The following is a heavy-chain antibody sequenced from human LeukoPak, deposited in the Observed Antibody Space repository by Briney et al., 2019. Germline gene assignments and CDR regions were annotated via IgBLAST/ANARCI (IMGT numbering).Heavy chain of an antibody. Sequence: PSETLSLTCSVSGGSISSNSYYWGWIRQPPGKGLEWIGSIYNSGSTYYNPSLESRVTVSFDGTKNQFYLKLTSVTASDTAVYYCARHVASYDFDFWGQGTLVTVSS. V-gene: IGHV4-39*01. CDR3: ARHVASYDFDF. CDR1: GGSISSNSYY. D-gene: IGHD2-21*01. J-gene: IGHJ4*02. CDR2: IYNSGST.